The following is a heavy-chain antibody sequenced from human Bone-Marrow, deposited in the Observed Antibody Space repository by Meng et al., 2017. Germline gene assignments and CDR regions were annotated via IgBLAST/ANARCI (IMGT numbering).Heavy chain of an antibody. D-gene: IGHD5-18*01. CDR2: ISSSGITI. V-gene: IGHV3-11*01. CDR3: ARGDGLRIQLGGSVDY. Sequence: LVGSRVSVLHNRGSRQHSLEASGFAFRNYYTSRSRQHPVRGLEVVSCISSSGITIYCADSVKGRYTISRDNAKNLLYLQMISMRDEDTAVYYCARGDGLRIQLGGSVDYWGQGTLVTVSS. J-gene: IGHJ4*02. CDR1: GFAFRNYY.